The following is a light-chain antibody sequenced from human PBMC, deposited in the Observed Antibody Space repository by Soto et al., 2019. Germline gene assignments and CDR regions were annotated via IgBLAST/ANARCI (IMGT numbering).Light chain of an antibody. CDR1: QSVINNY. CDR3: QQYGTSPPWT. Sequence: EIVFTQSPGTLSFSPGERATLSCRASQSVINNYLAWYQQKPTQAPRLLIYGASSRATGVPDRFSGSGSGTDFTLTISRLEPEDFAVYYCQQYGTSPPWTLGQGTKVDIK. CDR2: GAS. V-gene: IGKV3-20*01. J-gene: IGKJ1*01.